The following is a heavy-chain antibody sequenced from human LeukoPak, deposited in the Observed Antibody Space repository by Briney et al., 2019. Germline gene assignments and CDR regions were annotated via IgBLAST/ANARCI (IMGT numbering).Heavy chain of an antibody. V-gene: IGHV4-59*01. CDR3: ARLGGSGWYGYYFDY. Sequence: SETLSLTCTVSGGSISSYYWSWIRQPPGKGLEWIGYIYYSGSTNYNPSLKSRVTISVDTSKNQFSLKLSSVTAADTAVYYCARLGGSGWYGYYFDYWGQGTLVTVSS. J-gene: IGHJ4*02. CDR1: GGSISSYY. CDR2: IYYSGST. D-gene: IGHD6-19*01.